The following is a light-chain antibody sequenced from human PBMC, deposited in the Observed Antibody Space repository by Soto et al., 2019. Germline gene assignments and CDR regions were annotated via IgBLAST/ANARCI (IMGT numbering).Light chain of an antibody. CDR2: GAS. J-gene: IGKJ5*01. V-gene: IGKV3-15*01. CDR1: QSVISH. CDR3: QQYNNWPIT. Sequence: ERVLTQSPATLSVSPGERATLSCRASQSVISHLAWYQQKPGQPPRLLIYGASTRATGIPARFSGSGSGTEFTLTISSLQSEDFAVYYCQQYNNWPITFGQGTRLEIK.